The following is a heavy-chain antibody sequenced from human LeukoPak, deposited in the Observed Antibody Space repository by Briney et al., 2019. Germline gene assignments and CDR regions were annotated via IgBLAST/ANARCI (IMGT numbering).Heavy chain of an antibody. CDR1: GGTFSSYA. CDR3: TSDYYYYMDV. Sequence: SVKVSCKASGGTFSSYAISWVRQAPGQGLEWMGRIIPILGIANYAQKFQGRVTITADKSTSTAYMELSSLRSEDTAVYYCTSDYYYYMDVWGKGTTVTVSS. J-gene: IGHJ6*03. V-gene: IGHV1-69*04. CDR2: IIPILGIA.